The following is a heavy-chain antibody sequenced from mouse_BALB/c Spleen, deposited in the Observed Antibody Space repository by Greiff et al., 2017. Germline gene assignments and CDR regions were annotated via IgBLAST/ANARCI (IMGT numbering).Heavy chain of an antibody. D-gene: IGHD2-3*01. CDR1: GFTFSSFG. CDR2: ISSGSSTI. J-gene: IGHJ1*01. Sequence: EVQRVESGGGLVQPGGSRKLSCAASGFTFSSFGMHWVRQAPEKGLEWVAYISSGSSTIYYADTVKGRFTISRDNPKNTLFLQMTSLRSEDTAMYYCARSGYSRYFDVWGAGTTVTVSS. V-gene: IGHV5-17*02. CDR3: ARSGYSRYFDV.